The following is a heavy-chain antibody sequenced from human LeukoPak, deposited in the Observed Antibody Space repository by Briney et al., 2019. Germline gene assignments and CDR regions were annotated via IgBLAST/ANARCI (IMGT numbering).Heavy chain of an antibody. CDR2: MNPNSGNT. Sequence: ASVKVSCKASGYTFTSYDINWVRQATGQGLEWMGWMNPNSGNTGYAQKFQGRVTITRNTSISTAYMELSSLRSEDTAVYYCARGPEYYYDSSGRFDYWGQGTLVTVSS. J-gene: IGHJ4*02. CDR1: GYTFTSYD. D-gene: IGHD3-22*01. CDR3: ARGPEYYYDSSGRFDY. V-gene: IGHV1-8*03.